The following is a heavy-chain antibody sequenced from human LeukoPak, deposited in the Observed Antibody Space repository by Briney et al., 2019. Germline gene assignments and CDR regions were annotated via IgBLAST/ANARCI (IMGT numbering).Heavy chain of an antibody. CDR3: ARVLTEYCSSTSCPLEY. V-gene: IGHV5-51*01. CDR1: GYSFNSYW. J-gene: IGHJ4*02. Sequence: GESLKISCKGSGYSFNSYWIGWVRQMPGKGLEWMGIIYPGDSDTRYSPSFQGQVTISADKSISTAYLQWSSLKASDTAMYYCARVLTEYCSSTSCPLEYWGQGTLVTVSS. D-gene: IGHD2-2*01. CDR2: IYPGDSDT.